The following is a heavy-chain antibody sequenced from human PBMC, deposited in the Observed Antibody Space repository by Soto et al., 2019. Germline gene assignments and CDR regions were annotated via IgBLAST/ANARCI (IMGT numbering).Heavy chain of an antibody. CDR1: GGTFSSYA. D-gene: IGHD2-2*01. CDR2: IIPIFGTA. J-gene: IGHJ5*02. V-gene: IGHV1-69*13. Sequence: SVKVSCKASGGTFSSYAISWVRQAPGQGLEWMGGIIPIFGTANYAQKFQGRVTITADESTSTAYMELSSLRSEDTAVYYCARDMAVVPAAYNWFDPWGQGNLVTVSS. CDR3: ARDMAVVPAAYNWFDP.